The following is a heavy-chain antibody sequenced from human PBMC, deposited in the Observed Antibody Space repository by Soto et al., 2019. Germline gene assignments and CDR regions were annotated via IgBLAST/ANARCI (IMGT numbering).Heavy chain of an antibody. CDR1: GFTFRTYA. J-gene: IGHJ4*02. CDR2: IVGNGDE. V-gene: IGHV3-23*01. Sequence: GGSLRLSCAASGFTFRTYAMSWVRQAPGKGLEWVAGIVGNGDEYYADTVRGRFTISRDNSNNILYLQMYSLRAEDTAVYHCAKDRQPDGLWPFDSWGQGTQVTVSS. CDR3: AKDRQPDGLWPFDS. D-gene: IGHD2-8*01.